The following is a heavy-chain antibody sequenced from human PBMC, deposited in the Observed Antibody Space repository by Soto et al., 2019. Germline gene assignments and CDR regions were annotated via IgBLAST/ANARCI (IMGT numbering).Heavy chain of an antibody. J-gene: IGHJ5*02. CDR1: GYTFTSYY. D-gene: IGHD2-21*02. V-gene: IGHV1-46*01. CDR3: ARGCGGDCSDLDWFDP. Sequence: QVQLVQSGAEVKKPGASVKVSCKASGYTFTSYYMHWVRQAPGQGLEWMGIINPSGGSTSYAQKFQGRVTMTRDASTSTVYMELSSLRSEDTAVYYCARGCGGDCSDLDWFDPWGQGTLVTVSS. CDR2: INPSGGST.